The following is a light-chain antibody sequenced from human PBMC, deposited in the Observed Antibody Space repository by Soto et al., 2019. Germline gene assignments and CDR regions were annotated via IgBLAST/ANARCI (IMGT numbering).Light chain of an antibody. J-gene: IGKJ4*01. Sequence: EVVLTQSPGTLSLSPGAGATLSCRASQSVSSRYLAWYQQKPGQAPRVRIYAASSRATGIPDRLSGSGSGTDATLTINRMEPADFAVYYCQQYGSSPTFGGGTNV. CDR2: AAS. CDR3: QQYGSSPT. V-gene: IGKV3-20*01. CDR1: QSVSSRY.